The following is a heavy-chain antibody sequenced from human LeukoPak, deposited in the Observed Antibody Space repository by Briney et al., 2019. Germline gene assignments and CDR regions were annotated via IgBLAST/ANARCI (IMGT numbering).Heavy chain of an antibody. Sequence: PGGTLRLSCAASGFTFSSYGMSWVRQAPGKGLEWVSAISGSGGSTYYADSVKGRFTISRDNSKNTLYLQMNSLRAEDTAVYYCARRAGAYSHPYDYWEQGTLVTVS. V-gene: IGHV3-23*01. CDR2: ISGSGGST. CDR1: GFTFSSYG. CDR3: ARRAGAYSHPYDY. D-gene: IGHD4/OR15-4a*01. J-gene: IGHJ4*02.